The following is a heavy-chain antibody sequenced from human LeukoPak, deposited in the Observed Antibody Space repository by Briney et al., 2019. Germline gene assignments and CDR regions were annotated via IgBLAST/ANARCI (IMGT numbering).Heavy chain of an antibody. D-gene: IGHD3-16*01. Sequence: SETLSLTCTVSGGSISSTSYYWGWIRQPPGKGLEWIGSFYYDGSTYYNPSLKSRITISVDTSKNQFSLKLSSVTAADTAVYYCARYYDYVWGSYYYSPYFDYWGQGTLVTVSS. CDR1: GGSISSTSYY. J-gene: IGHJ4*02. CDR2: FYYDGST. CDR3: ARYYDYVWGSYYYSPYFDY. V-gene: IGHV4-39*07.